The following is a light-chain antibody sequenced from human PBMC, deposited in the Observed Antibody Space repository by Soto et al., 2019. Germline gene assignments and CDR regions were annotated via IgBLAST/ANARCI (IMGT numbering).Light chain of an antibody. V-gene: IGKV1-17*03. J-gene: IGKJ2*01. CDR3: LQHNTYPHT. CDR1: RGITNY. CDR2: AAS. Sequence: DIQMTQSPSAMSASVGDRVTITCRASRGITNYVAWFQQKPGQVPKRLIYAASSLQRGVPSRFSGSGSGTEFTLTISSLQPEDFATYYCLQHNTYPHTLGQGTKLEIK.